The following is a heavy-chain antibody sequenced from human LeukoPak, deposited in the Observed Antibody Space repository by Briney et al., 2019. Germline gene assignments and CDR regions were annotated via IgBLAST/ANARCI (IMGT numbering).Heavy chain of an antibody. V-gene: IGHV4-61*02. D-gene: IGHD6-19*01. CDR2: IYTSGST. Sequence: PSETLSLTCTVSGGSISSGSYFWSWIRQPAGKGLDWIGRIYTSGSTTYNPSLKSRVTMSVDTSKNQISLRLSSVTAADTAVYYCARSTWPSSSRDYWGQGTLVTVSS. J-gene: IGHJ4*02. CDR3: ARSTWPSSSRDY. CDR1: GGSISSGSYF.